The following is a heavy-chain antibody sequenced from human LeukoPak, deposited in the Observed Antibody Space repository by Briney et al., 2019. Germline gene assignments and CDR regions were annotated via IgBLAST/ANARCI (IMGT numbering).Heavy chain of an antibody. Sequence: GGSLRLSCAASGFTFSSYEMTWVRQAPGKGLQWVSTISVSGENTYYADSVKGRFTISRDISKSTLYLQMNSLRDEDTAVYYCAKYGSGSYYNGLYWGQGTLVTVSS. D-gene: IGHD3-10*01. CDR1: GFTFSSYE. V-gene: IGHV3-23*01. J-gene: IGHJ4*02. CDR3: AKYGSGSYYNGLY. CDR2: ISVSGENT.